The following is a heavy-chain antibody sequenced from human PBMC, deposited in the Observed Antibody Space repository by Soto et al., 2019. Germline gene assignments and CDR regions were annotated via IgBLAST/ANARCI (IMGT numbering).Heavy chain of an antibody. D-gene: IGHD6-13*01. CDR2: IYYSGST. CDR3: ARGGIAAAAPPDY. CDR1: GGSISSGGYY. V-gene: IGHV4-31*03. Sequence: QVQLQESGPGLVKPSQILSLTCTVSGGSISSGGYYWSWIRQHPGKGLEWIGYIYYSGSTYYNPSLKSRLTISVDTSKNQFSLKLSSVTAADTAVYYCARGGIAAAAPPDYWGQGTLVTVSS. J-gene: IGHJ4*02.